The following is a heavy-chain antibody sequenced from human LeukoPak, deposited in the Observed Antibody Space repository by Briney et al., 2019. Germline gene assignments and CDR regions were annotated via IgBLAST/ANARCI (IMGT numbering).Heavy chain of an antibody. J-gene: IGHJ4*02. D-gene: IGHD6-19*01. CDR3: WRCSPGIAVAGIDY. Sequence: GASVQVSCKESGYTFTSYCISWVRQAPGQGGEGMGWISAYNGNKNYAQKPQGRVTMTTGATPSTAYLELGSLRCDDDAAYYWWRCSPGIAVAGIDYWGRGTLVTVSS. CDR2: ISAYNGNK. V-gene: IGHV1-18*01. CDR1: GYTFTSYC.